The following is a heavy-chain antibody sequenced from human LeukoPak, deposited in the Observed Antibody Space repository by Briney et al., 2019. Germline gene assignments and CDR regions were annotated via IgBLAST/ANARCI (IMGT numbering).Heavy chain of an antibody. CDR3: AKGEMGVTPSDH. Sequence: GGSLRLSCAASGFTFYSFAMSWVRQAPGMGLEWVSAITNGGCTYYEASVKSRFTISRDNSKNTLYLQLSSLTAEDTAVYYCAKGEMGVTPSDHWGQGTLVTVSS. CDR1: GFTFYSFA. D-gene: IGHD3-10*01. J-gene: IGHJ4*02. V-gene: IGHV3-23*01. CDR2: ITNGGCT.